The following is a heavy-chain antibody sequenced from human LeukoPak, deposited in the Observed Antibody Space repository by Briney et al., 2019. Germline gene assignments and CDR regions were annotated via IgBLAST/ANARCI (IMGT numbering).Heavy chain of an antibody. D-gene: IGHD3-22*01. CDR1: GFTFSSSW. J-gene: IGHJ4*02. V-gene: IGHV3-7*01. CDR3: ARDPRRYYDTAYY. Sequence: GVLRLSCAASGFTFSSSWMSWVRQAPGKGLEWVANIKQDGSEKYYVDSVKGRFAISRDNAKNSLYLQMNSLRAEDTAVYYCARDPRRYYDTAYYWGQGTLVTDSS. CDR2: IKQDGSEK.